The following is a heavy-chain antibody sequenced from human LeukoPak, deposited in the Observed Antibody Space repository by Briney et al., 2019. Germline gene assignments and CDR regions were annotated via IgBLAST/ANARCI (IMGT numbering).Heavy chain of an antibody. Sequence: GESLKISCKGSGFSFTSYWIGWVRQMPGKGLEWMGIIYPGDSDTRYSPSFQGQVTISADKSISTAYLQWSSLKASDTAIYYCARLLYYFDSSGSYYAPKAFDIWGQGTMVTVSS. D-gene: IGHD3-22*01. J-gene: IGHJ3*02. CDR2: IYPGDSDT. CDR3: ARLLYYFDSSGSYYAPKAFDI. CDR1: GFSFTSYW. V-gene: IGHV5-51*01.